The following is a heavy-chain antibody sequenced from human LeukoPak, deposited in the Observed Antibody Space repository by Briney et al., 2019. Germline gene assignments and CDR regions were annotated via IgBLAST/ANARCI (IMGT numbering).Heavy chain of an antibody. V-gene: IGHV3-7*01. CDR2: IKQDGSEK. Sequence: PGGSLRLSCAASGFTFSSYGMHWVRQAPGKGLEWVANIKQDGSEKYYVDSVKGRFTTSRDNAKNSLYLQMNSLRAEDTAVYYCARARMDTAMVTGYWGQGTLVTVSS. CDR3: ARARMDTAMVTGY. J-gene: IGHJ4*02. D-gene: IGHD5-18*01. CDR1: GFTFSSYG.